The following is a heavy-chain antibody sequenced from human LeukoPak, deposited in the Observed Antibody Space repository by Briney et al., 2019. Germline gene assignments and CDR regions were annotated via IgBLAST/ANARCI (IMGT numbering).Heavy chain of an antibody. CDR3: ARDYFNWFDP. J-gene: IGHJ5*02. V-gene: IGHV1-18*04. Sequence: ASVTVSCKDSGYTFTSYGISWVGQAPGQGREWMGWISAYNGNTNYAQKLQGRVTITTDTSTSTAYMELRSLRSDDTAVYYCARDYFNWFDPWGQGTLVTVSS. CDR2: ISAYNGNT. D-gene: IGHD2/OR15-2a*01. CDR1: GYTFTSYG.